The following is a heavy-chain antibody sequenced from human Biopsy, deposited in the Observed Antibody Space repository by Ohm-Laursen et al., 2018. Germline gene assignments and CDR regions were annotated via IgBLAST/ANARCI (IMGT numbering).Heavy chain of an antibody. J-gene: IGHJ4*02. V-gene: IGHV4-59*01. Sequence: TLSLTCTVSGVSISIYYWSWIRQPPGKGLEWIGNFYYSGSTNYNPSLKSRITMSLDTSKSQVSLRMNSVTAADTAVYYCARARIKTSGVLIPETYYFDSWGQGALVTVSS. CDR3: ARARIKTSGVLIPETYYFDS. CDR1: GVSISIYY. CDR2: FYYSGST. D-gene: IGHD3-3*01.